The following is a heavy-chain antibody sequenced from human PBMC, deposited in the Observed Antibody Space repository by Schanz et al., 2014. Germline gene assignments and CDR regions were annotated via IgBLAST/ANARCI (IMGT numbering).Heavy chain of an antibody. CDR1: GGTFSSYT. D-gene: IGHD2-2*02. Sequence: QVQLVHSEAEVKKPGSSVKVSCKASGGTFSSYTISWVRQAPGQGLEWMGRIIPILGIANYAQNFQGRVTITADKSTSTAYMELTSLRSEDTAVYYCAGTYCSSTSCYTGYYYMDVWGKGTTXTVSS. V-gene: IGHV1-69*02. J-gene: IGHJ6*03. CDR2: IIPILGIA. CDR3: AGTYCSSTSCYTGYYYMDV.